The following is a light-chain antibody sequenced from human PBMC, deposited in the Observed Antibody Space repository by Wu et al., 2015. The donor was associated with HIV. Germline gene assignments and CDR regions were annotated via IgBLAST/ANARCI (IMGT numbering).Light chain of an antibody. CDR1: QTVNSNY. J-gene: IGKJ4*01. V-gene: IGKV3D-20*01. CDR3: QQYGSSPLT. CDR2: DLS. Sequence: EIVLTQSPDTLSLSPGERATFSCGASQTVNSNYLAWYQHRPGLAPRLLIYDLSTRATGIPDRFSGSGSGTEFTLTISRLEPEDFAIYYCQQYGSSPLTFGGGTKVEIK.